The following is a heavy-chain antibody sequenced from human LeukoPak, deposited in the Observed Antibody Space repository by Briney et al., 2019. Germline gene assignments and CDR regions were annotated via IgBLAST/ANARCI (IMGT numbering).Heavy chain of an antibody. CDR3: ARAGGYCSGGSCLLYYYYGMDV. V-gene: IGHV4-31*03. J-gene: IGHJ6*02. D-gene: IGHD2-15*01. Sequence: SETLSLTCTVSGGSISSGGYYWSWIRQHPGKGLEWIGYIYYSGSTYYNPSLKSRVTISVDTSKNQFSLKLSSVTAADTAVYYCARAGGYCSGGSCLLYYYYGMDVWGQGTTVTVSS. CDR1: GGSISSGGYY. CDR2: IYYSGST.